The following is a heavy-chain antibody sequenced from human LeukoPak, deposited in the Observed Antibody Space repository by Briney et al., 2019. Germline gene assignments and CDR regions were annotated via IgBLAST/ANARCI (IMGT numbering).Heavy chain of an antibody. Sequence: ASVKVSCKASGYTFTNNYLHWVRQAPGQGLEWMGMIYPRDGSTSYAQNFQGRVTVTRDTSTTTVHMELSSLRSEDTAVYYCARAEYYGSARYTDYYYGMDVWGQGTTVTVSS. CDR1: GYTFTNNY. CDR2: IYPRDGST. V-gene: IGHV1-46*01. J-gene: IGHJ6*02. CDR3: ARAEYYGSARYTDYYYGMDV. D-gene: IGHD3-10*01.